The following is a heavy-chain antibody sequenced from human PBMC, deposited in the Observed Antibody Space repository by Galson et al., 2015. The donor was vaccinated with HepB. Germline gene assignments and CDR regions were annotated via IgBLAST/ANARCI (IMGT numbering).Heavy chain of an antibody. V-gene: IGHV1-8*02. D-gene: IGHD2-2*02. CDR1: GYPSSSFD. CDR3: ARGGVVVVPAAIEEPYYLDY. Sequence: SVKVSCKASGYPSSSFDINWVRQAPGQGLEWMRWMNPNTGKTGYAKKFTGRVTMARDTSVNTAYMELSSLRSDDTAVYYCARGGVVVVPAAIEEPYYLDYWGPGTLVTVSS. J-gene: IGHJ4*02. CDR2: MNPNTGKT.